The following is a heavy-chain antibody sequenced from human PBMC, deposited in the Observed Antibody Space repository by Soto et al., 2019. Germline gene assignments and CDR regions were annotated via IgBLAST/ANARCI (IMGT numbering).Heavy chain of an antibody. CDR3: AKGASHAPFEK. CDR1: GFAFNDFA. V-gene: IGHV3-23*01. CDR2: ISGSGDKT. Sequence: EVHLLESGGDLVLPGGSLRLSCAASGFAFNDFAMNWVRQAPGKGPEWLSTISGSGDKTFHSDSVKGRFNISRDNSNNKMVLQMNSLRAEDTAMYYCAKGASHAPFEKWGRGTLVTVSS. J-gene: IGHJ4*02.